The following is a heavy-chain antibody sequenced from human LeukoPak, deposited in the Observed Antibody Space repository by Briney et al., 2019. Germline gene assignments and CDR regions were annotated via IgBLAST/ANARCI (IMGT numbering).Heavy chain of an antibody. V-gene: IGHV3-74*01. Sequence: PGGSLRLSCVASGFTFSKYWMHWVRHAPGKGLVWVSRIKSDGSITSYADSVKGRFTISRDNAKNTLYLQMNSLTAEDTAVYYCARDPFYGDADLDYWGQGTLVTVSS. CDR2: IKSDGSIT. D-gene: IGHD4-17*01. J-gene: IGHJ4*02. CDR3: ARDPFYGDADLDY. CDR1: GFTFSKYW.